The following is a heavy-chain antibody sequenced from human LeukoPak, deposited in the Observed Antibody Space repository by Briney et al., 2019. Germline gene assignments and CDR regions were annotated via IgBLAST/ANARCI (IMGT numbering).Heavy chain of an antibody. D-gene: IGHD6-25*01. V-gene: IGHV4-4*02. CDR1: GGSITSANW. Sequence: SETLSLTCAVSGGSITSANWWSWVRQSPGKGLEWIGEICHTGNTNYNPSLNSRVSISLDTSKNQFSLRLTSVTAADTAVYFCARDANGSDLHYYHMDVWGKGTTVTVSS. J-gene: IGHJ6*03. CDR3: ARDANGSDLHYYHMDV. CDR2: ICHTGNT.